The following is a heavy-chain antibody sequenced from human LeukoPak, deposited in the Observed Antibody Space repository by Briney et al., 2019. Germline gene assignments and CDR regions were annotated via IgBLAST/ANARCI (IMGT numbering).Heavy chain of an antibody. CDR2: INHSGST. CDR1: GGSISGYY. V-gene: IGHV4-34*01. D-gene: IGHD4-17*01. CDR3: ATRLRGLDI. J-gene: IGHJ3*02. Sequence: SETPSLTCAVYGGSISGYYWSWIRQPPGKGLEWIGEINHSGSTNYNPSLKSRVTISVDTSKNQFSLKLSSVTAADTAVYYCATRLRGLDIWGQGTMVTVSS.